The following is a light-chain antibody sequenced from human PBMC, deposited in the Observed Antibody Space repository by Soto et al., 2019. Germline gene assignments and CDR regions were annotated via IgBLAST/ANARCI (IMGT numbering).Light chain of an antibody. Sequence: EIVMTQSPATLSVSPGERANPSCKASQRVSSKLTGDLQIPCQAPRPLIDGSSTRATGIPSRFSGSGSGTEFTLTISSLQSKEFVVYYCQQSNNWAPIFGKGTRLESK. V-gene: IGKV3-15*01. CDR1: QRVSSK. J-gene: IGKJ2*01. CDR3: QQSNNWAPI. CDR2: GSS.